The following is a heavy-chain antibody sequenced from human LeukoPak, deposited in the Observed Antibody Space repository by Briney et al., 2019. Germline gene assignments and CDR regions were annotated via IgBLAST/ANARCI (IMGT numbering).Heavy chain of an antibody. CDR2: ISSSSSTI. Sequence: GGSLRLSCAASGFTFSSYSMNWVRQAPGKGLEWVSYISSSSSTIYYADSVKGRFTISRDNAKNSLYLQMNSLRDEDTAVYYCARDGRDIVVVPAAIRMDYWGQGTLVTVSS. CDR3: ARDGRDIVVVPAAIRMDY. D-gene: IGHD2-2*01. J-gene: IGHJ4*02. CDR1: GFTFSSYS. V-gene: IGHV3-48*02.